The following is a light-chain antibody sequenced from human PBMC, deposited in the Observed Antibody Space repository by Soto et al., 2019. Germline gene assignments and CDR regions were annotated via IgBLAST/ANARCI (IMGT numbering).Light chain of an antibody. J-gene: IGKJ1*01. CDR1: QSISSW. CDR2: DAS. CDR3: QQYDIYSRT. V-gene: IGKV1-5*01. Sequence: DIQMTQSPSTLSASVGDRVTITCRASQSISSWLAWYQQKPGKAPKLLIYDASTLQSGVPSRFSGSGSGTEFTLPISSLQPDDFATYYCQQYDIYSRTFGQGTKVEIK.